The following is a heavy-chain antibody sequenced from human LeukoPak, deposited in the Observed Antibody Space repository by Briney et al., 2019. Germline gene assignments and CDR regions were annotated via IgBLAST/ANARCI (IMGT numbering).Heavy chain of an antibody. CDR1: GGSFSGYY. J-gene: IGHJ5*02. D-gene: IGHD1-14*01. CDR2: IYYSGST. V-gene: IGHV4-34*01. Sequence: TSETLSLTCAVYGGSFSGYYWSWIRQPPGKGLEWIGSIYYSGSTYYNPSLKSRVTISVDTSKNQFSLKLSSVTAADTAVYYCARGRIHSHTRFDPWGQGTLVTVSS. CDR3: ARGRIHSHTRFDP.